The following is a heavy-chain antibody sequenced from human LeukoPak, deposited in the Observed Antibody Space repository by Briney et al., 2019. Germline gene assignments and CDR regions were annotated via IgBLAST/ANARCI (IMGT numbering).Heavy chain of an antibody. CDR1: GYTFTAGA. Sequence: ASVKVSCKASGYTFTAGAINWVRQAPGQGLEWMAWSSGTGYNIEYAQKFQDRVTMTTDTSTSTAYMELRSLRSDDTAVYYCARSRCSTSTSCYYFFFFDSWGQGTLVTVSS. CDR3: ARSRCSTSTSCYYFFFFDS. J-gene: IGHJ4*02. D-gene: IGHD2-2*01. V-gene: IGHV1-18*01. CDR2: SSGTGYNI.